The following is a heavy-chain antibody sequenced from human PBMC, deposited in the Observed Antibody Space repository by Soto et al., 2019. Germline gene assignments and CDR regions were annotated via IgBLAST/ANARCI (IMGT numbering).Heavy chain of an antibody. Sequence: QVQLVQSGAEVKKPGSSVKVSCKASGGTFSSYAISWVRQAPGQGLEWMGGIIPIFGTANYAQKFQGRVTITADESTSTAYMELSSPRSEDTAVYYCARLLVVVAATRAAFDIWGQGTMVTVSS. CDR3: ARLLVVVAATRAAFDI. CDR2: IIPIFGTA. J-gene: IGHJ3*02. CDR1: GGTFSSYA. V-gene: IGHV1-69*01. D-gene: IGHD2-15*01.